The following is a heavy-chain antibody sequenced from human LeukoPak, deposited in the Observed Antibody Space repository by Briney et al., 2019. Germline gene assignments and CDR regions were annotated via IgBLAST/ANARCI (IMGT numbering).Heavy chain of an antibody. J-gene: IGHJ4*02. CDR2: ISYDGSNK. CDR1: GFTFSSYA. Sequence: QPGRSLRLSCAASGFTFSSYAMHWVRQAPGKGLEWVAVISYDGSNKYYADSVKGRFTISRDNSKNTLYLQMNSLRAEDTAVYYCAKGPFGVVINILFDYWGQGTLVTVSS. D-gene: IGHD3-3*01. V-gene: IGHV3-30-3*01. CDR3: AKGPFGVVINILFDY.